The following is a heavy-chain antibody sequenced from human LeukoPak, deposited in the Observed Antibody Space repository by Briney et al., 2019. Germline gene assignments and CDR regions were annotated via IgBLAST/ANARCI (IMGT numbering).Heavy chain of an antibody. CDR3: ARVVDSGYQKNFDY. V-gene: IGHV4-39*07. CDR2: IYYSGST. Sequence: SETLSLTCTVSGGSISSSSYYWGWIRQPPGKGLEWIGSIYYSGSTYYNPSLKSRVTISVDTSKNRFSLKLSSVTAADTAVYYCARVVDSGYQKNFDYWGQGTLVTVSS. D-gene: IGHD3-22*01. J-gene: IGHJ4*02. CDR1: GGSISSSSYY.